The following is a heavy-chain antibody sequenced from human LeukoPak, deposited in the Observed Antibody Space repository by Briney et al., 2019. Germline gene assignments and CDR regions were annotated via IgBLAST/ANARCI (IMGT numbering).Heavy chain of an antibody. V-gene: IGHV1-46*01. J-gene: IGHJ4*02. D-gene: IGHD2-15*01. CDR2: INPSGGST. CDR3: AIAGGYCGRISCPYYFDY. CDR1: GYTFTSYY. Sequence: ASVKVSCKASGYTFTSYYMHWVRQAPGQGLEWMVIINPSGGSTSYAQKFQGRVTMTRDTSTSTVYMELSSLRSEDTAVYYCAIAGGYCGRISCPYYFDYWGQGSLVAVSS.